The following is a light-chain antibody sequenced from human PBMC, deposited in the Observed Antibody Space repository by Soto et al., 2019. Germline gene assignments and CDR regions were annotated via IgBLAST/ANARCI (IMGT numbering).Light chain of an antibody. CDR2: GAS. J-gene: IGKJ3*01. CDR1: QSVSSSY. CDR3: QQSSNGAT. V-gene: IGKV3D-20*02. Sequence: EIVLTQSPGTLSLSPGERATLSCRASQSVSSSYLAWYQQTPGQAPRLLIYGASSRATGIPDRFSGSGSGTDFTLTISRLEPEDFAVYYCQQSSNGATFGPGTKVDVK.